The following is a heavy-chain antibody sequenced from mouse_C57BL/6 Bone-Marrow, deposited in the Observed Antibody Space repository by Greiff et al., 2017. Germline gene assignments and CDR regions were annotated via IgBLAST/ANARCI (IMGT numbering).Heavy chain of an antibody. CDR1: GFTFSSYA. D-gene: IGHD2-4*01. J-gene: IGHJ1*03. Sequence: EVKLVESGEGLVKPGGSLKLSCAASGFTFSSYAMSWVRQTPEKRLEWVAYISSGGDYIYYADTVKGRFTISRDNARNTLYLQMSSLKSEDTAMYYWTRIYYDYDAWYFDVWGTGTTVTVSS. CDR3: TRIYYDYDAWYFDV. V-gene: IGHV5-9-1*02. CDR2: ISSGGDYI.